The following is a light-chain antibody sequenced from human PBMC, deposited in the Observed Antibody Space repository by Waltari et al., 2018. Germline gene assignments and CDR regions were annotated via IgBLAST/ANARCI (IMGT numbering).Light chain of an antibody. Sequence: QSALTQPRSVSGSPGQSVTISCTGTDSDVGGYEYVSWYQHHPGKAPKLLIYDVTKRPSGVPDRFSGSTSGNTASLTISGLHGEDEADYYCCSYADNNIYVFGTGTNVAVL. CDR2: DVT. CDR1: DSDVGGYEY. J-gene: IGLJ1*01. CDR3: CSYADNNIYV. V-gene: IGLV2-11*01.